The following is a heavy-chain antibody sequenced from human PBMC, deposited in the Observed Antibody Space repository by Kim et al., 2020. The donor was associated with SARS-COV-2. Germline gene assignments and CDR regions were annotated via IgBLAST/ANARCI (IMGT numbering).Heavy chain of an antibody. CDR2: IIPILGIA. CDR3: ARDPVRYFDWYEDY. CDR1: GGTFSSYA. J-gene: IGHJ4*02. V-gene: IGHV1-69*04. Sequence: SVKVSFKASGGTFSSYAISWVRQAPGQGLEWMGRIIPILGIANYAQKFQGRVTITADKSTSTAYMELSSLRSEDTAVYYCARDPVRYFDWYEDYWGQGTLVTVSS. D-gene: IGHD3-9*01.